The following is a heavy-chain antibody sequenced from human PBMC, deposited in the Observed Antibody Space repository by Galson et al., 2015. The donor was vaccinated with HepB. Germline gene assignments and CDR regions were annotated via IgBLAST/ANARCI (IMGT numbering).Heavy chain of an antibody. CDR2: IDPSDSYT. CDR3: ARRHGYAETLPYYYGMDV. V-gene: IGHV5-10-1*01. D-gene: IGHD5-12*01. J-gene: IGHJ6*02. CDR1: GYSFTSYW. Sequence: QSGAEVKKPGESLKISCRGSGYSFTSYWIGWVRQMPGKGLEWMGRIDPSDSYTNYSPSFQGHVTISADKSISTAYLQWSSLKASDSAMYYCARRHGYAETLPYYYGMDVWGQGTTVTVSS.